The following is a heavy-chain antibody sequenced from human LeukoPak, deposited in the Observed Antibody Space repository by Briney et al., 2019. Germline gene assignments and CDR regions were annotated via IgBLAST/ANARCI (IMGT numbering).Heavy chain of an antibody. CDR2: INHDGVT. Sequence: SEPVSLICAVCIVSFNGYYWGWIRQSPGKGLVWIGEINHDGVTNCNTSLESRVTMSVDTSKSQFTLKLNSVPAADTAVYYCAKVYSSSSRDSFDVWGPGTMVIVSS. CDR1: IVSFNGYY. CDR3: AKVYSSSSRDSFDV. J-gene: IGHJ3*01. V-gene: IGHV4-34*01. D-gene: IGHD6-6*01.